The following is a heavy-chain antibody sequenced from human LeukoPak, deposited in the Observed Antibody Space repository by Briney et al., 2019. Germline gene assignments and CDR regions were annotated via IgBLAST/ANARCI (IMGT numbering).Heavy chain of an antibody. J-gene: IGHJ4*02. D-gene: IGHD2-8*02. V-gene: IGHV3-23*01. CDR2: ISGSGSST. CDR1: GFTFSSYA. Sequence: PGGSLRLSCAASGFTFSSYAMSWVRQAPGKGLEWFSAISGSGSSTYYADSVKGRFTISRDNSKTTLFLQMNSLRAEDTAVYYCAKDGGVDTPMFYFTYWGLGTLVTVSS. CDR3: AKDGGVDTPMFYFTY.